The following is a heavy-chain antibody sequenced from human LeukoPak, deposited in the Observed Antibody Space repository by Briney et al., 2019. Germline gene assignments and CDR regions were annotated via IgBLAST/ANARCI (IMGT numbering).Heavy chain of an antibody. CDR2: ISPDGDLT. V-gene: IGHV3-74*01. CDR1: GFTFSQFW. CDR3: ARDMWGTFDY. Sequence: GGSLRLSCAASGFTFSQFWMQWARQSPGKGPVWVSRISPDGDLTHNADSVKGRFTISRDNARNTLYLQITSLSVEDTAVYFCARDMWGTFDYWGQGALVTVSS. D-gene: IGHD3-16*01. J-gene: IGHJ4*02.